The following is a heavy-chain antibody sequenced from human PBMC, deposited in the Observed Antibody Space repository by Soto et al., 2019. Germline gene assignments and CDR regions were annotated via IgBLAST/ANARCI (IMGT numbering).Heavy chain of an antibody. V-gene: IGHV1-69*01. Sequence: QVQLVQSGAEVKKPGSSVKVSCKASGGTFSSYAISLVRQAPGQGLEWMGGIIPISGTANYAQKSQGRVTITADESTSTAYMELSSLRSEDTAVYYCARDKRQHWNYAHRLDVWGQGTTVTVSS. CDR1: GGTFSSYA. J-gene: IGHJ6*02. CDR2: IIPISGTA. D-gene: IGHD1-7*01. CDR3: ARDKRQHWNYAHRLDV.